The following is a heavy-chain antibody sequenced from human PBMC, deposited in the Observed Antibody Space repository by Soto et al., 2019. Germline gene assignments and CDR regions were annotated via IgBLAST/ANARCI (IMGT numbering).Heavy chain of an antibody. CDR3: AKVGRVMITFGGVIVPYYFDY. Sequence: GGSLRLSCAASGFTFRSYAMSWVRQAPGKGLEWVSVISGSGHSTYYADSVKGRFTISRDNSKNTLYLQMNSLRAEDTAVYYCAKVGRVMITFGGVIVPYYFDYWGQGTLVTVSS. CDR2: ISGSGHST. V-gene: IGHV3-23*01. J-gene: IGHJ4*02. D-gene: IGHD3-16*02. CDR1: GFTFRSYA.